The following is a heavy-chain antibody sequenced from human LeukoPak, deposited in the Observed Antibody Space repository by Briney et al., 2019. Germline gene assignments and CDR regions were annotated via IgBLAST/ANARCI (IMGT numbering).Heavy chain of an antibody. D-gene: IGHD3-16*02. CDR1: GFNVSSNY. J-gene: IGHJ3*01. CDR2: IYSDGSA. Sequence: GGSLRLSCAASGFNVSSNYMNWVRQAPGKGLEWVSVIYSDGSAYYADSVKGRFTVSRHNSKNTLYLQMNSLRTEDTAVYYCARDMQLSTWGLGTMVTVSS. CDR3: ARDMQLST. V-gene: IGHV3-53*04.